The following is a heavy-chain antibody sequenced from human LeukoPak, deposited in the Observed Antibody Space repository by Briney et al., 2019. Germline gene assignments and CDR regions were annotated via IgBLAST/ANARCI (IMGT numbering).Heavy chain of an antibody. CDR3: ARVSAGIAGAGITD. V-gene: IGHV3-53*01. J-gene: IGHJ4*02. CDR1: GFTVSSNY. D-gene: IGHD6-13*01. Sequence: GGSLRLSCAASGFTVSSNYMSWVRQAPGKGLEWVSVIYSGGSTYYADSVKGRFTISRDNSKNTLYLQMNSLRAEDTAVYYCARVSAGIAGAGITDWGQGTLVTVSS. CDR2: IYSGGST.